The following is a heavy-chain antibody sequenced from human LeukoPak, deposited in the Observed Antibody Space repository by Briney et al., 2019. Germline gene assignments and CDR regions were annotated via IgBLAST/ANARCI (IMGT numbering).Heavy chain of an antibody. CDR3: ARGDVGEFDH. CDR1: GYSITRAYN. CDR2: ISHAGDT. Sequence: SETLSLTCTVSGYSITRAYNWGWVRQSPGKGLEWIASISHAGDTYYNPSLKSRVTISVDTSKNHFSLSLGSVTAPDTAIYFCARGDVGEFDHWGQGTLVTVSS. D-gene: IGHD1-26*01. J-gene: IGHJ4*02. V-gene: IGHV4-38-2*02.